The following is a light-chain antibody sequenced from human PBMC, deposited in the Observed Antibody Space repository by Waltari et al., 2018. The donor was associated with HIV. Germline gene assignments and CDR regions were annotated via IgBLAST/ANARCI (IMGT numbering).Light chain of an antibody. V-gene: IGKV3-20*01. CDR2: GAS. CDR1: QSVSDSY. J-gene: IGKJ1*01. Sequence: EIVLTQSPGTLSLSPGERATLLCRASQSVSDSYLVWYQQKPGHAPRLLIYGASNRAPGIPDRFSGSGSGTDFTLTISRLDPEDFAVYYCQQFAGSVWTFGQGTRVEIK. CDR3: QQFAGSVWT.